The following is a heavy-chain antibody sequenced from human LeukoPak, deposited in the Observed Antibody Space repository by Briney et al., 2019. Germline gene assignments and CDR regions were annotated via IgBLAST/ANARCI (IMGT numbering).Heavy chain of an antibody. Sequence: GGSLRLSCAASGFTFSNYAMTWVRQAPGKGLEWVSTISNSGGGTNYADSVKGRFTVSRDNSQNTLYLQLNSLRAEDTAIYYCVKYIQNVLAVFDPWGQGALVTVSS. CDR1: GFTFSNYA. V-gene: IGHV3-23*01. J-gene: IGHJ5*02. D-gene: IGHD5-18*01. CDR3: VKYIQNVLAVFDP. CDR2: ISNSGGGT.